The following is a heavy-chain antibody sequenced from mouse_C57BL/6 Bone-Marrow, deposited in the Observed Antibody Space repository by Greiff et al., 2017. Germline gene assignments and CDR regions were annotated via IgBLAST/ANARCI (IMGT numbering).Heavy chain of an antibody. CDR1: GFTFSSYG. D-gene: IGHD2-4*01. CDR2: ISSGGSYN. V-gene: IGHV5-6*01. J-gene: IGHJ3*01. CDR3: ARHGSSMSPFAY. Sequence: EVQLVESGGDLVKPGGSLKLSCAASGFTFSSYGMSWVRQAPDKRLEWVATISSGGSYNYYPDSVKGRFTISRGNAKNTLYLQMSRLKAEDTAMYYCARHGSSMSPFAYWGQGTLVTVSA.